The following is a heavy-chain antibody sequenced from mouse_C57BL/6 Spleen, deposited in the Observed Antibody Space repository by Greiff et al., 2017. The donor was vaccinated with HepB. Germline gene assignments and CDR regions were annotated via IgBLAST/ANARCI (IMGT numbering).Heavy chain of an antibody. V-gene: IGHV1-15*01. CDR3: TRWGSSYFAY. CDR2: IDPETGGT. CDR1: GYTFTDYE. D-gene: IGHD1-1*01. J-gene: IGHJ3*01. Sequence: VQLQQSGAELVRPGASVTLSCKASGYTFTDYEMHWVKQTPVHGLEWIGAIDPETGGTAYNQKFKGKAILTADKSSSTAYMELRSLTSEDSAVYYCTRWGSSYFAYWGQGTLVTVSA.